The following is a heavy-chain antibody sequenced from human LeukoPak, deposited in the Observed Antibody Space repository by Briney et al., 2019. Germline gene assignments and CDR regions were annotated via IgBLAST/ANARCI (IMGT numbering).Heavy chain of an antibody. V-gene: IGHV3-21*04. D-gene: IGHD6-19*01. CDR2: ISSSSSYI. CDR1: GFTFSSYS. CDR3: AKDQRSIAVAGYFDY. Sequence: GGSLRLSCAAAGFTFSSYSMNWVRQAPGKGLEWVSSISSSSSYIYYADSVKGRFTISRDNAKNSLYLQRNSLRAEDAAIYYCAKDQRSIAVAGYFDYWGQGTLVTVSS. J-gene: IGHJ4*02.